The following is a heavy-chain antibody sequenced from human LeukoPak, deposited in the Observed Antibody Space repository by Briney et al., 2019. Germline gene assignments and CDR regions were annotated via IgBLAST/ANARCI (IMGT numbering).Heavy chain of an antibody. V-gene: IGHV3-33*06. Sequence: SGRSLRLSCAASGFTFSSYGMHWVRQAPGKGLEWVAVIWYDGSNKYYADSVKGRFTISRDNSKNTLYLQMNSLRAEDTAVYYCAKELGGSYAYFDYWGQGTLVTVSS. CDR1: GFTFSSYG. D-gene: IGHD1-26*01. J-gene: IGHJ4*02. CDR3: AKELGGSYAYFDY. CDR2: IWYDGSNK.